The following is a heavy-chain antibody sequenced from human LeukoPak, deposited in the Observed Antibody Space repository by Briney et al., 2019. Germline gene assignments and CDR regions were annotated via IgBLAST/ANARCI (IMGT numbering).Heavy chain of an antibody. V-gene: IGHV3-21*06. D-gene: IGHD3-9*01. Sequence: GSLRLSCAASGFIFSSYNMNWVRQAPGKGLEWVSSINPNGDYIYYADSVKGRFTISRDNAKNSLYLQMTSLKAEDTAVYFCARGIGYFDWLFFSWGQGTLLTVSS. CDR2: INPNGDYI. J-gene: IGHJ5*02. CDR3: ARGIGYFDWLFFS. CDR1: GFIFSSYN.